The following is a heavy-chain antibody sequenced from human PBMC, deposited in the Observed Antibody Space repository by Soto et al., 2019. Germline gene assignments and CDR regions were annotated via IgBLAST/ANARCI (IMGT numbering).Heavy chain of an antibody. D-gene: IGHD1-26*01. V-gene: IGHV3-33*01. CDR3: ARDRIVRASYYSYGMDV. CDR1: GFTFSDYG. CDR2: IWYDGSNK. J-gene: IGHJ6*02. Sequence: QVQVVESGGGVVQPGRSLRLSCTASGFTFSDYGMHWVRQAPGKGLEWVALIWYDGSNKFYADSVKDRFTVSRDNSKNTLYLQMNSLRVDDRAVYYCARDRIVRASYYSYGMDVWGQGTTVTVSS.